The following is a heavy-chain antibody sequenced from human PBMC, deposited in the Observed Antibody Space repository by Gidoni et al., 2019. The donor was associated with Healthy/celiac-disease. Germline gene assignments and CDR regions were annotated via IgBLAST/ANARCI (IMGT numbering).Heavy chain of an antibody. V-gene: IGHV4-39*01. Sequence: QLQLQESGPGLVKPSETLSLTCTVSGGSISSSSYYWGWIRQPPGKGLEWIGSIYYSGSTYYNPSLKSRVTISVDTSKNQFSLKLSSVTAADTAVYYCARQPGGKPEIVGAIRDWGQGTLVTVSS. D-gene: IGHD1-26*01. J-gene: IGHJ4*02. CDR2: IYYSGST. CDR3: ARQPGGKPEIVGAIRD. CDR1: GGSISSSSYY.